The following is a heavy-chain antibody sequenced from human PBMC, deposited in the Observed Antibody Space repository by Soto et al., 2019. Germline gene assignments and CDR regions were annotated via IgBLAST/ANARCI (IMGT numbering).Heavy chain of an antibody. D-gene: IGHD3-10*01. CDR3: ARGVGSVSYFNQYNWSAP. V-gene: IGHV1-18*01. CDR2: MNVYNGNT. J-gene: IGHJ5*02. CDR1: GYTFTNYG. Sequence: QVQLVQSGGEVKKPGASVKVSCKASGYTFTNYGISWVRQAAGQGLEWMGGMNVYNGNTKYSQKVQGRVTMTTDTSTSPAYMERRSLRSDDTAVYYCARGVGSVSYFNQYNWSAPWGQGTLVTVSS.